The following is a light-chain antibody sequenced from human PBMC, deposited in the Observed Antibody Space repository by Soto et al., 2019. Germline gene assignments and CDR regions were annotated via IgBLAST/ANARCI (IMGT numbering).Light chain of an antibody. CDR3: QLVDSTRXYFV. CDR1: NIGSRS. J-gene: IGLJ1*01. Sequence: SYELAQPPSVSVAPGQTASISCGENNIGSRSLHWDQQKPGQAPVLVVHDDSDRPSGIPERFSGSNSGNTATLTISRVEDGDEDDYYCQLVDSTRXYFVVGAGTKVXV. CDR2: DDS. V-gene: IGLV3-21*02.